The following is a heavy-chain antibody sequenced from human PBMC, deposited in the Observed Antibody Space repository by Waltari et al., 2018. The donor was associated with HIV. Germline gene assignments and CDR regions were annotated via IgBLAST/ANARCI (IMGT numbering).Heavy chain of an antibody. D-gene: IGHD3-10*01. CDR1: GFTFSDYY. J-gene: IGHJ6*02. V-gene: IGHV3-11*01. CDR3: ATGGGQFRFGVAKRTYGMDV. Sequence: QVQLVESGGGLVKPGGSLRLSCAASGFTFSDYYMSWIRQAPGKGLEWVSYISSSYSTIYYADSVKGRFTVSRDNAKNSLYLQMSSLRAEDTAVYYCATGGGQFRFGVAKRTYGMDVWGQGNTVTVSS. CDR2: ISSSYSTI.